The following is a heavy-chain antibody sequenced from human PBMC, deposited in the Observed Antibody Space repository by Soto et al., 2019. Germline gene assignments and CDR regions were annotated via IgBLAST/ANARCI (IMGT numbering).Heavy chain of an antibody. Sequence: QVQLVQSGAEVKKPGASVKVSCKASGYSFTSYGISWVRHATGQGVEWMGWVSAYNGNTNYAQKLQGRVTMTTDTSTSTDNMELRSLRSDDTSVYYCARDNGFGESDVWGQGTTVTVSS. J-gene: IGHJ6*02. D-gene: IGHD3-10*01. CDR3: ARDNGFGESDV. CDR1: GYSFTSYG. V-gene: IGHV1-18*01. CDR2: VSAYNGNT.